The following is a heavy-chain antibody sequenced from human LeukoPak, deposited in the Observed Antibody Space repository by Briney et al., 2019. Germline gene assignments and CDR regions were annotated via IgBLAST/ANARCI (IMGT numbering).Heavy chain of an antibody. J-gene: IGHJ4*02. Sequence: GGSLRLSCAASGFTFSSYSMNWVRQAPGKGLEWVSSSSSSSSYIYYADSVKGRFTISRDNAKNSLYLQMNSLRAEDTAVYYCARDRGLYGDRIFDYWGQGTLVTVSS. D-gene: IGHD4-17*01. V-gene: IGHV3-21*01. CDR1: GFTFSSYS. CDR2: SSSSSSYI. CDR3: ARDRGLYGDRIFDY.